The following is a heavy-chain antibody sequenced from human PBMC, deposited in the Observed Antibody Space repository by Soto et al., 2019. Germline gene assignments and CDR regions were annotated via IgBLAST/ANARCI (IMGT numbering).Heavy chain of an antibody. D-gene: IGHD2-8*01. J-gene: IGHJ4*02. CDR1: GFSFTAYW. CDR2: IYPGDSNT. V-gene: IGHV5-51*01. CDR3: ARHTNGYNPFEY. Sequence: PVESVTISCKASGFSFTAYWITWVLQMPGKGLECMGIIYPGDSNTRYSPSFQCQVTISADKSINTAYLQWSSLKASDTAMYYCARHTNGYNPFEYWGQGTMVTVSS.